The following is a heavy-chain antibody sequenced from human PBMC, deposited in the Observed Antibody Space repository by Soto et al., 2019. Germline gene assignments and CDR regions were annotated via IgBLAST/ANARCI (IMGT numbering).Heavy chain of an antibody. CDR1: GASISGFY. D-gene: IGHD3-3*01. Sequence: SETLSLTCTVSGASISGFYWSWIRKCAGKGLEWIGHIYSTGSTYYNPSLKSRVTISVDTSKNQFSLKLSSVTAADTAVYYCARGRNQRITIFGVSNHGPTYFDYWGQGTLVTVSS. CDR3: ARGRNQRITIFGVSNHGPTYFDY. CDR2: IYSTGST. J-gene: IGHJ4*02. V-gene: IGHV4-4*07.